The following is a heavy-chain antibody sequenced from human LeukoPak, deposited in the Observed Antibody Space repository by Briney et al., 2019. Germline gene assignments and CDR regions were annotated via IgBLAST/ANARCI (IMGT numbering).Heavy chain of an antibody. Sequence: GGSLRLSCAASGFTFSNYWMSWVRQAPGKGLEWVANINQDGSVKFYVWSVKGRFTISRDNSENTLYLQMNSLRAEDTAVYYCAKAFSVQLWLLAGDYWGQGTLVTVSS. CDR2: INQDGSVK. CDR3: AKAFSVQLWLLAGDY. CDR1: GFTFSNYW. V-gene: IGHV3-7*01. D-gene: IGHD5-18*01. J-gene: IGHJ4*02.